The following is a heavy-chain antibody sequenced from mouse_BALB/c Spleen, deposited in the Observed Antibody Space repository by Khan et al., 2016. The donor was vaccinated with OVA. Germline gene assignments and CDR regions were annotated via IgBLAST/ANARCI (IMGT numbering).Heavy chain of an antibody. D-gene: IGHD2-1*01. CDR2: IYPGTGST. V-gene: IGHV1-76*01. Sequence: QVQLKESGAELVRPGASVKLSCKTSGYIFTSYWIHWVKQRSGQGLEWIARIYPGTGSTYYNEKFKGKVTLTADKSSNTAYMQLSSLKTEDSAVSLCGRDDCCNYDFNYWGQGTTLAVAS. CDR1: GYIFTSYW. CDR3: GRDDCCNYDFNY. J-gene: IGHJ2*01.